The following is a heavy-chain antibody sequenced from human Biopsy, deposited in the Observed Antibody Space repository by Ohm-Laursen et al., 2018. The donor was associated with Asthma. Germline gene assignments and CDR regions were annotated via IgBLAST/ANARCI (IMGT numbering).Heavy chain of an antibody. CDR2: IPPNSGTP. CDR1: GSPFPRVA. CDR3: TRAGSTFVADY. Sequence: ASVPVSCPASGSPFPRVAVLWVLPAPCPGLAWLGWIPPNSGTPPYVPGFRGRFVFSLAPSVPTAYLPIDSLRSEDTGVYYCTRAGSTFVADYWGQGTLVTVSS. D-gene: IGHD5-12*01. V-gene: IGHV7-4-1*01. J-gene: IGHJ4*01.